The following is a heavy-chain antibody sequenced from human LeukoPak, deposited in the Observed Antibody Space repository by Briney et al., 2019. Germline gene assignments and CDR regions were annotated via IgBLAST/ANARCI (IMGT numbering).Heavy chain of an antibody. D-gene: IGHD3-10*01. CDR1: GFTFSSYA. CDR3: ARRHGSGSNPFDY. CDR2: ISGSGGST. V-gene: IGHV3-23*01. Sequence: GGSLRLSCAASGFTFSSYAMSWVRQAPGKGLEWVSAISGSGGSTYYADSVKGRFTISRDNAKNSLYLQMNSLRAEDTAVYYCARRHGSGSNPFDYWGQGTLVTVSS. J-gene: IGHJ4*02.